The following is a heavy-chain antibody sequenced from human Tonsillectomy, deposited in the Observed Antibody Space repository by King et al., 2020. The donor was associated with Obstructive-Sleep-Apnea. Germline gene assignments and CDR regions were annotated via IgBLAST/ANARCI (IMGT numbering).Heavy chain of an antibody. V-gene: IGHV3-30-3*01. CDR1: GFTFSSYA. CDR2: ISYDGSKK. CDR3: ARFMVRGVIIGSAAFDI. J-gene: IGHJ3*02. Sequence: QLVQSGGGVVQPGRSLRLSCAASGFTFSSYAMHWVRQAPGKGLEWVAVISYDGSKKYYADSVKGRFTISRDNSKNTLYLQMNSLRAEDTAVYYCARFMVRGVIIGSAAFDIWGQGTMVTVSS. D-gene: IGHD3-10*01.